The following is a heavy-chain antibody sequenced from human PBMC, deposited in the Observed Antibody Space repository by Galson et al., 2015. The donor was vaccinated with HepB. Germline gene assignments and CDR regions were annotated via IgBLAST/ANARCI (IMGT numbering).Heavy chain of an antibody. Sequence: SLRLSCAASGFTFSDYYMSWIRQAPGKGLEWVSYISSSSSYTNYADSVKGRFTISRDNAKNSLYLQMNSLRAEDTAVCYCARGGLVWGTYGMATSNFDYWGQGTLVTVSS. V-gene: IGHV3-11*06. CDR2: ISSSSSYT. J-gene: IGHJ4*02. CDR3: ARGGLVWGTYGMATSNFDY. D-gene: IGHD5-24*01. CDR1: GFTFSDYY.